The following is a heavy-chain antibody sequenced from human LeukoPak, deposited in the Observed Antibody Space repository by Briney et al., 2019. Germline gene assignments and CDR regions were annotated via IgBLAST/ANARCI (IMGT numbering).Heavy chain of an antibody. CDR3: ARGGSTSCYATNWFDP. Sequence: SETLSLTCAVYGGSFSGYYWSWTRQPPGKGLEWIGEINHSGSTNYNPSLKSRVTISVDTSKNQFSLKLGSVTAADTAVYCCARGGSTSCYATNWFDPWGQGTLVTVSS. CDR1: GGSFSGYY. CDR2: INHSGST. J-gene: IGHJ5*02. D-gene: IGHD2-2*01. V-gene: IGHV4-34*01.